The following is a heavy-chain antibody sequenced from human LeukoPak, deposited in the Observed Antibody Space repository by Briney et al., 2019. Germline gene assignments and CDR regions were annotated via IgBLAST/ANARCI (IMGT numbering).Heavy chain of an antibody. V-gene: IGHV4-39*01. CDR1: GGSISSSSYY. CDR3: ATPSTYSSSWYDY. CDR2: IYYSGST. Sequence: SEALSLTCTVSGGSISSSSYYWGWVRQPPGKWLEWNGSIYYSGSTYYNPSLKSRFIISVDTSKNQFFLKLSSVTAADTAVYYCATPSTYSSSWYDYWGQGTLVTVSS. J-gene: IGHJ4*02. D-gene: IGHD6-13*01.